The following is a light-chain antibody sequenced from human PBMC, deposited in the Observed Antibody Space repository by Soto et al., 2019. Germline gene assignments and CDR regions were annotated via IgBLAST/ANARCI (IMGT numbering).Light chain of an antibody. V-gene: IGLV1-51*01. Sequence: QSVLTQPPSMSAAPGQNITISCSGITSNIGNNYVSWYQQVPGTAPKLLLYDNNKRPSGIPDRFSGSRSATSATLGITGLQTGDEAEYYCGTWDSGLSAGGVFGGGTKLTVL. CDR1: TSNIGNNY. CDR3: GTWDSGLSAGGV. J-gene: IGLJ3*02. CDR2: DNN.